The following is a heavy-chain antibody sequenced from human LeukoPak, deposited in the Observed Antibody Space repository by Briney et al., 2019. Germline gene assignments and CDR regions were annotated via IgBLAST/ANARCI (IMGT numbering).Heavy chain of an antibody. J-gene: IGHJ4*02. Sequence: GGSLRLSCAASGFTFSDYAMTWVRQAPGKGLEWVSSISGSGGSTYFADSVKGRFTISRDNSKNTLYLQMNSLRAEDTAVYYGAKDFRRGGPFDYWGQGTLVTVSS. V-gene: IGHV3-23*01. CDR3: AKDFRRGGPFDY. CDR1: GFTFSDYA. D-gene: IGHD3-16*01. CDR2: ISGSGGST.